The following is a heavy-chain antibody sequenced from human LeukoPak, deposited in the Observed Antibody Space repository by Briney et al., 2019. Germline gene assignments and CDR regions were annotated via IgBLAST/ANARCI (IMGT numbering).Heavy chain of an antibody. CDR1: GYSFTSYW. J-gene: IGHJ5*02. CDR3: ARLFADYYDSSGYGRWFDP. V-gene: IGHV5-10-1*01. D-gene: IGHD3-22*01. CDR2: IDPSDSYT. Sequence: GESLKISCKGSGYSFTSYWISWVRQMPGKGLEWMGRIDPSDSYTNYSPSFQGHVTISADKSISTAYLQRSSLKASDTAMYYCARLFADYYDSSGYGRWFDPWGQGTLVTVSS.